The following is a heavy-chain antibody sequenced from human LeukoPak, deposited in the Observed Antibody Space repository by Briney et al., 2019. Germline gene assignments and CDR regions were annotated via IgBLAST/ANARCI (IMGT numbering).Heavy chain of an antibody. CDR2: IIPIFGTA. CDR3: ARDGYYYDSSGYDY. D-gene: IGHD3-22*01. Sequence: SVTVSCKASGGTFSSYAISWVRQAPGQGLEWMGRIIPIFGTANYAQKFQGRVTITTEESTSTAYMELSSLSSEDTAVYYCARDGYYYDSSGYDYWGQGSLVTVSS. CDR1: GGTFSSYA. V-gene: IGHV1-69*05. J-gene: IGHJ4*02.